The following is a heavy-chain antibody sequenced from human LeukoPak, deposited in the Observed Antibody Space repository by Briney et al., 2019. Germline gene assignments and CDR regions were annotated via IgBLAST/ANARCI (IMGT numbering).Heavy chain of an antibody. CDR3: ARSGSHNYYYYGMDV. Sequence: ASVKVSCKASGYTFTNYGISWGRQSPGQGLWCMGGIRAYNGNTKYAQKFQSRVTMNTETYTNTVNMEQRSMRYADTAAFYCARSGSHNYYYYGMDVWGQGTTVIAS. CDR1: GYTFTNYG. J-gene: IGHJ6*02. CDR2: IRAYNGNT. V-gene: IGHV1-18*01. D-gene: IGHD1-26*01.